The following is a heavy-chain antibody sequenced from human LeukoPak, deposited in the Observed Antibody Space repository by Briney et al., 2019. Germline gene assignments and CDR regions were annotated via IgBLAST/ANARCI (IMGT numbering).Heavy chain of an antibody. CDR3: AKGLGATYYFDY. Sequence: PGGSLRLSCAASAFIFSNYGMHWVRQAPGKGLEWVAFIRYDGGNKYYADSVKGRFTISRDNSKNTLYLQTNSLRAEDTAVYYCAKGLGATYYFDYWGQGTLVTVSS. CDR2: IRYDGGNK. V-gene: IGHV3-30*02. CDR1: AFIFSNYG. D-gene: IGHD1-26*01. J-gene: IGHJ4*02.